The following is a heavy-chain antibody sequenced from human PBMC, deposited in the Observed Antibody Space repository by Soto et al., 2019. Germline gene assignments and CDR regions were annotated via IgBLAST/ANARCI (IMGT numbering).Heavy chain of an antibody. D-gene: IGHD4-17*01. CDR2: IYSSGNT. V-gene: IGHV4-4*07. J-gene: IGHJ4*02. CDR1: GGSISSYY. CDR3: SRANRDYGDYGYFDY. Sequence: QVQLQESGPGLVKPSETLSLTCTVSGGSISSYYWSWIRQPAGKGLEWIGRIYSSGNTNYHPSLKSRVTMSVDTSKNQFSLKLSSVTAADTAVYYCSRANRDYGDYGYFDYWGQGTLVTVSS.